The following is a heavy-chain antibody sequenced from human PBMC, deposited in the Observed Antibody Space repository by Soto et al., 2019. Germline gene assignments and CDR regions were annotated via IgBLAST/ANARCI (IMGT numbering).Heavy chain of an antibody. CDR2: IWYDGSNK. V-gene: IGHV3-33*01. CDR3: ARDGGSGSYYPQICYYYYGMDV. CDR1: GFTFSSYG. J-gene: IGHJ6*02. D-gene: IGHD3-10*01. Sequence: GGSLRLSCAASGFTFSSYGMHWVRQAPGKGLEWVAVIWYDGSNKYYADSVKGRFTISRDNSKNTLYLQMNSLRAEDTAVYYCARDGGSGSYYPQICYYYYGMDVWGQGTTVTVSS.